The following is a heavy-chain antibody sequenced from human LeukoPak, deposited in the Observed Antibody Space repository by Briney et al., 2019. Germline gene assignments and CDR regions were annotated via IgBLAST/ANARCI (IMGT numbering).Heavy chain of an antibody. CDR1: GFTFRSAW. J-gene: IGHJ3*01. Sequence: GGSLRLSCAASGFTFRSAWMNWVRQAPGKGLEWVGRIQSNIDGGTTDYAAPVKGRFTISADNAKNTLYLQMNSLRVEDTALYYCALGYDYDGPDEFDVRGQGTVVTVSS. D-gene: IGHD3-22*01. CDR3: ALGYDYDGPDEFDV. CDR2: IQSNIDGGTT. V-gene: IGHV3-15*05.